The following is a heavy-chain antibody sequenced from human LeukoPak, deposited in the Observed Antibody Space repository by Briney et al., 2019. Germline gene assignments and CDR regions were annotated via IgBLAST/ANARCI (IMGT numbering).Heavy chain of an antibody. J-gene: IGHJ3*02. V-gene: IGHV3-23*01. D-gene: IGHD3-22*01. Sequence: PGGSLRLSCAASGFTFSTYAMSWVRQPPGKGLEWVSTINNNGGSTSYADSVECRFTISRDNSKNTLSLHMNTLRAEDTAVYYCAKDLLQTFFFDSSGYYSDAFGMWGQGTMVTVSP. CDR2: INNNGGST. CDR3: AKDLLQTFFFDSSGYYSDAFGM. CDR1: GFTFSTYA.